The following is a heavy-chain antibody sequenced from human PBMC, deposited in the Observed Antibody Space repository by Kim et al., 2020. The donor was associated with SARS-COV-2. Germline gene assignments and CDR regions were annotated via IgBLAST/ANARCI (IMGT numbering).Heavy chain of an antibody. D-gene: IGHD2-15*01. V-gene: IGHV1-8*01. Sequence: GTTAYSQKFQGRVTMTRNTSISTAYMELSSLRSEDTAVYYCARGGVVSDYWGQGTLVTVSS. J-gene: IGHJ4*02. CDR3: ARGGVVSDY. CDR2: GTT.